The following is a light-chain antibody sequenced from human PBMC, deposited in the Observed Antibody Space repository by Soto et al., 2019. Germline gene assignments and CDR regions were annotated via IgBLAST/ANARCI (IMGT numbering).Light chain of an antibody. CDR2: DVN. CDR3: SSHSSSSTLVV. J-gene: IGLJ2*01. Sequence: QSALSQPASMSGSPGQSITISCTGTSSDVGGYNYVSWHRQYPGKAPKLIIYDVNNRPSEVSNRFSGSKSGNTASLTISGLQAEDEADYYCSSHSSSSTLVVFGGGTKVTVL. V-gene: IGLV2-14*03. CDR1: SSDVGGYNY.